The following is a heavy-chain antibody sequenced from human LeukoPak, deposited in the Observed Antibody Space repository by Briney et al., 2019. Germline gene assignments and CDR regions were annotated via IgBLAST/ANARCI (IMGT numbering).Heavy chain of an antibody. J-gene: IGHJ6*02. V-gene: IGHV3-23*01. CDR1: GFTFSANA. CDR2: ISGSGSTT. Sequence: PGGSLRPSCAASGFTFSANAMTWVRQAPGKGPEWVSRISGSGSTTDYTDSVKGRFTISRDNSKNTLYLQMNSLRAEDTAVYYCARSGGYADYYYYGMDVWGQGTTVTVSS. CDR3: ARSGGYADYYYYGMDV. D-gene: IGHD3-22*01.